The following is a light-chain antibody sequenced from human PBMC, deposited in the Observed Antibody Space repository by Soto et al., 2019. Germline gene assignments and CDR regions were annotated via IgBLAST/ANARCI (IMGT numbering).Light chain of an antibody. CDR3: QQYNNWS. J-gene: IGKJ5*01. Sequence: EVVMTQSPATLSVSKGETATLSCRASQSVGSNLAWYQQKPGQAPRLLIYAASTRATGIPARFSGSGSGTEFTLTISSLQSEDFAVYYCQQYNNWSFGQGTRLEIK. CDR1: QSVGSN. V-gene: IGKV3-15*01. CDR2: AAS.